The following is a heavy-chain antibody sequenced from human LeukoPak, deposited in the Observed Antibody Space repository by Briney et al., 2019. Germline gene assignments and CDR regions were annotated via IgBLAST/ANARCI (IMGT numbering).Heavy chain of an antibody. CDR2: IYTRVRT. CDR1: GGSLSSGSYY. Sequence: PSQTLSLTCTVSGGSLSSGSYYWSWIRQPAGKGLEWLWRIYTRVRTNYNPSLKSQVTISVDTSKNQFSLKLSSVTAADTAVYYWARGSSYDSSGYQYWGQGTLVTVSS. J-gene: IGHJ4*02. V-gene: IGHV4-61*02. D-gene: IGHD3-22*01. CDR3: ARGSSYDSSGYQY.